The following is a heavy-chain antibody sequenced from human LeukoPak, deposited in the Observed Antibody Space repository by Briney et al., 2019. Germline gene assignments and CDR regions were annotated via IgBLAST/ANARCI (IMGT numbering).Heavy chain of an antibody. Sequence: QPGGSLRLSCAASGFTFSIYAMSWVRQAPGKGLEWVSAISGSGGYTYSADSVKGRFTISRDNSKNTLYLQMKSLRAEDTAVYYCAKSPIQLYSQGVYYYYGMDVWGQGTTVTVSS. CDR1: GFTFSIYA. V-gene: IGHV3-23*01. CDR3: AKSPIQLYSQGVYYYYGMDV. CDR2: ISGSGGYT. J-gene: IGHJ6*02. D-gene: IGHD5-18*01.